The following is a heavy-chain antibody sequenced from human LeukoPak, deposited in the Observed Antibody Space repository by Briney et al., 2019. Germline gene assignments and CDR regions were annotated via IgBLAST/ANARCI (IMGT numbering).Heavy chain of an antibody. V-gene: IGHV3-21*01. Sequence: PGGSLRLSCAASGFTFADYSMNWVRQAPGKGLEWVSSISSSSSYIYYADFVKGRFTISRDNARNSLFLQMNSLRAEDTAVYYCARGGRSTYFDWSPDYWGQGTLVTVSS. CDR1: GFTFADYS. D-gene: IGHD3-9*01. CDR3: ARGGRSTYFDWSPDY. J-gene: IGHJ4*02. CDR2: ISSSSSYI.